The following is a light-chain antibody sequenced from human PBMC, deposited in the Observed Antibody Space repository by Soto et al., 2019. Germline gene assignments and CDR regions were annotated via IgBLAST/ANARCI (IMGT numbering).Light chain of an antibody. CDR2: GAS. CDR1: QSVSSSY. Sequence: EIVLTQSPVTLSLSPGERATLPCRASQSVSSSYLAWYQQKPGQAPRLLIYGASSRATGIPDRFSGSGSGTDFTLRIIRLEPEDFAVYYCQQYGSSPSTFGQGTRLEIK. J-gene: IGKJ5*01. V-gene: IGKV3-20*01. CDR3: QQYGSSPST.